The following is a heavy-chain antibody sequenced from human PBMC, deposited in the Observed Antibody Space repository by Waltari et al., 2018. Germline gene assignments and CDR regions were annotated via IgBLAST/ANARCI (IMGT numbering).Heavy chain of an antibody. V-gene: IGHV4-34*01. Sequence: QVQLQQWGAGLLKPSETLSLTCAVYGGSFSGYYWSWIRQPPGKGLEWIGEINHSGNTNYNPALKSRVTISVDTSKNQFSLKLSSVTAADTAVYYCARNVDTARKGMDVWGQGTTVTVSS. CDR3: ARNVDTARKGMDV. CDR1: GGSFSGYY. CDR2: INHSGNT. D-gene: IGHD5-18*01. J-gene: IGHJ6*02.